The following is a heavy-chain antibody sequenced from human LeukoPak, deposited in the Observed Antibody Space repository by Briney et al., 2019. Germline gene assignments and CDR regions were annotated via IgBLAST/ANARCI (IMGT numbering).Heavy chain of an antibody. CDR2: IYYSGST. J-gene: IGHJ4*02. Sequence: SETLSLTCTVSGGSISSYYWSWIRQPPGKGLEWIGYIYYSGSTNYNPSLKSRVTISVDTSKNQFSLRLSSVTAADTAVYYCARLRYYDSSLDHWGQGTLVTVSS. CDR3: ARLRYYDSSLDH. V-gene: IGHV4-59*08. CDR1: GGSISSYY. D-gene: IGHD3-22*01.